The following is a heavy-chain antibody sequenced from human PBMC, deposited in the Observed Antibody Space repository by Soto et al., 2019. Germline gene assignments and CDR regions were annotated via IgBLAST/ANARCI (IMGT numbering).Heavy chain of an antibody. V-gene: IGHV3-64*01. CDR2: ISSNGGST. Sequence: EVQLVESGGDLVQPGGSLRLSCAASGFTFSIYAMQWVRQAPGKGLEYISFISSNGGSTFYANSVNVRFTISRDNSYNTLYLQISSLRPEDMGVYFCAMSIPVAGLDFWGQGTLVTVSS. CDR1: GFTFSIYA. CDR3: AMSIPVAGLDF. J-gene: IGHJ4*02. D-gene: IGHD6-19*01.